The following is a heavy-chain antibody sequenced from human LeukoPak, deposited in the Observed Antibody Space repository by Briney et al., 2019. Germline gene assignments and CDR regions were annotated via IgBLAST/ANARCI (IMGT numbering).Heavy chain of an antibody. D-gene: IGHD4-17*01. CDR2: ISSTGGTI. V-gene: IGHV3-48*01. CDR1: GFTFRNYL. J-gene: IGHJ4*02. Sequence: GGSLRLSCAASGFTFRNYLMNWVRQAPGKGLEWVSFISSTGGTIYYADSVKGRFTISRDNAKNSLYLQMNSLRAEDTAVYYCARDPYGVRPNFDYWGQGTLVTVSS. CDR3: ARDPYGVRPNFDY.